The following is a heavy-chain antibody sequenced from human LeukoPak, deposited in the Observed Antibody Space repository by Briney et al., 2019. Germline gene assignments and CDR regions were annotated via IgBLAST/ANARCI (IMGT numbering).Heavy chain of an antibody. J-gene: IGHJ4*02. CDR2: IYSGGNT. D-gene: IGHD2-15*01. CDR1: GYTVGSND. Sequence: GGCLRLSCAASGYTVGSNDRNWVRKAPGKGLEWVSIIYSGGNTYYADSVKGRFTISRDNSKNTLYLQMNSLRAEDTAVYYCAKAGGSWYFDYWGQGTLVTVSS. CDR3: AKAGGSWYFDY. V-gene: IGHV3-53*01.